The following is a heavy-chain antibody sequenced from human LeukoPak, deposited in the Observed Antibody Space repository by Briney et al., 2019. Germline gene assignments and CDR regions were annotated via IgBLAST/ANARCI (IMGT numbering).Heavy chain of an antibody. D-gene: IGHD1-26*01. CDR2: ISGSGGST. CDR3: AKDVVGATTYYFDY. Sequence: GGSLRLSCAASGFTFSGYAMSWVRQAPGKGLEWVSAISGSGGSTYYADSVKGRFTISRDNSKNMLYLQMNSLRAEDTAVYYCAKDVVGATTYYFDYWGQGTLVTVSS. J-gene: IGHJ4*02. CDR1: GFTFSGYA. V-gene: IGHV3-23*01.